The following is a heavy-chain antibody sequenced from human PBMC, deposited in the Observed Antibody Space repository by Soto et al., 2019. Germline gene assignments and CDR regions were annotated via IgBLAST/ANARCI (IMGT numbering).Heavy chain of an antibody. CDR1: GFSFSTYA. CDR2: ITWNDDNR. Sequence: EVQLLESGGGLVQPGGSLRLSCGASGFSFSTYAMGWVRQAPGKGLDWVAGITWNDDNRYSADSVKGRFTISRDNSKNTLYLHMNSLRAEDSAVYYCAKGPFRGTYYFDYWGQGTLVTVSS. J-gene: IGHJ4*02. D-gene: IGHD3-16*01. CDR3: AKGPFRGTYYFDY. V-gene: IGHV3-23*01.